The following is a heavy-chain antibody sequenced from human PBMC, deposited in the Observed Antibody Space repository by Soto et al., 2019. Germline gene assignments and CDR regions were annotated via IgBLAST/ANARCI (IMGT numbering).Heavy chain of an antibody. CDR3: AKDILYWGIAAAGILDY. J-gene: IGHJ4*02. V-gene: IGHV3-30*18. D-gene: IGHD6-13*01. CDR2: ISYDGSNK. CDR1: GFTFSSYG. Sequence: QVQLVESGGGVVQPGRSLRLSCAASGFTFSSYGMHWVRQAPGKGLEWVAVISYDGSNKYYADSVKGRFTISRDNSKNTLYLQMNSLRAEDTAVYYCAKDILYWGIAAAGILDYWGQGTLVTVSS.